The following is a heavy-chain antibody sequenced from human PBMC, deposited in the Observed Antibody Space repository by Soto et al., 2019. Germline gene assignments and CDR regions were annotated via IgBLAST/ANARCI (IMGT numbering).Heavy chain of an antibody. CDR3: AKHTYYYDSSGYYSAFDI. CDR2: MNPNSGNT. CDR1: GYTFTSYD. V-gene: IGHV1-8*01. D-gene: IGHD3-22*01. Sequence: GASVKVSCKASGYTFTSYDINWVRQATGQGLEWMGWMNPNSGNTGYAQKFQGRVTMTRNTSISTAYMELSSLRSEDTAVYYCAKHTYYYDSSGYYSAFDIWGQGTMVTVSS. J-gene: IGHJ3*02.